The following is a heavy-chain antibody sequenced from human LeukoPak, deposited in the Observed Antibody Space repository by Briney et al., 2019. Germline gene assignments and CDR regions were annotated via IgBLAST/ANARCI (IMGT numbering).Heavy chain of an antibody. CDR2: ISSSSSTI. Sequence: GSLGLSCAGSGFNFRSYCMEWVRQAPGKGLEWVSYISSSSSTIYYADSVKGRFTISRDNAKNSLYLQMNSLRDEDTAVYYCAREAGGDYWGQGTLVTVSS. D-gene: IGHD1-26*01. J-gene: IGHJ4*02. V-gene: IGHV3-48*02. CDR3: AREAGGDY. CDR1: GFNFRSYC.